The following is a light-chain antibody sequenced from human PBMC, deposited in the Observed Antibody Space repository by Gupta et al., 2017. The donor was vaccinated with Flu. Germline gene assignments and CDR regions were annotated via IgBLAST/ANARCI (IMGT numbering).Light chain of an antibody. Sequence: DIVMTQSPESLAVSLGERATINCKSSQSILYSSNNKNYLSWYQQRPGQPPKLLIYWASTRESGVPDRFSGSGSGTDFTLTISSLQAEDVAVYYCQQYSITPRTFGGGTKVEIK. CDR2: WAS. CDR1: QSILYSSNNKNY. J-gene: IGKJ4*01. V-gene: IGKV4-1*01. CDR3: QQYSITPRT.